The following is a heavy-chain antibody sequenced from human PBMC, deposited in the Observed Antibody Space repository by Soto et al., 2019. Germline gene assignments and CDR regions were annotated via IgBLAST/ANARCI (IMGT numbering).Heavy chain of an antibody. J-gene: IGHJ3*02. V-gene: IGHV4-59*08. D-gene: IGHD3-22*01. CDR1: GGSISSYY. Sequence: PSDTLSLTCTVSGGSISSYYWSWIRQPPGKGLEWIGYIYYSGSTNYNPSLKSRVTISVDTSKNQFSLKLSSVTAADTAVYYCARHLLLYYYDSSGYYLRDAFDIWGQGTMVTVSS. CDR3: ARHLLLYYYDSSGYYLRDAFDI. CDR2: IYYSGST.